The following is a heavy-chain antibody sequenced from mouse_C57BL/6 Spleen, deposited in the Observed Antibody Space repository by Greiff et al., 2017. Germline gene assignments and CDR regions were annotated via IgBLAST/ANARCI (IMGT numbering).Heavy chain of an antibody. Sequence: VQLKESGAELVRPGASVKLSCTASGFNIKDDYMHWVKQRPEQGLEWIGWIDPENGDTEYASKFQGKATITADTSSNTAYLQLSSLTSEDTAVYYCTTGAAQATGAWFAYWGQGTLVTVSA. V-gene: IGHV14-4*01. D-gene: IGHD3-2*02. CDR1: GFNIKDDY. J-gene: IGHJ3*01. CDR2: IDPENGDT. CDR3: TTGAAQATGAWFAY.